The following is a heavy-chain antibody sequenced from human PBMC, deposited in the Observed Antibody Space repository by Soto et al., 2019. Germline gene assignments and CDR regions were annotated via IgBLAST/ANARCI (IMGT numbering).Heavy chain of an antibody. Sequence: GGSLRLSCAASGFTFSNAWMSWVRQAPGKGLEWVGRIKSKTDGGTTDYAAPVKDRFTISRDDSKNTLYLQMNSLKTEDTAVYYFTHRRDYDSSGYYYAFDIWGQGTMVPVSS. CDR3: THRRDYDSSGYYYAFDI. CDR2: IKSKTDGGTT. CDR1: GFTFSNAW. J-gene: IGHJ3*02. D-gene: IGHD3-22*01. V-gene: IGHV3-15*01.